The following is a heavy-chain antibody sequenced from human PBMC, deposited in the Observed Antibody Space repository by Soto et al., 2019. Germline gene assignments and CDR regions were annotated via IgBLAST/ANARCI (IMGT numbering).Heavy chain of an antibody. CDR2: INHSGSP. D-gene: IGHD6-19*01. Sequence: KPSETLSLTCAVYGGYFIGDYCCWICQPPGKGLEWIGEINHSGSPSYSPSLKRRVTISVDTSKNQFTLKLSSVTAADTAVYYCVRASRNVGAVAYYGDWGQGTLVTVSS. V-gene: IGHV4-34*01. J-gene: IGHJ4*02. CDR1: GGYFIGDY. CDR3: VRASRNVGAVAYYGD.